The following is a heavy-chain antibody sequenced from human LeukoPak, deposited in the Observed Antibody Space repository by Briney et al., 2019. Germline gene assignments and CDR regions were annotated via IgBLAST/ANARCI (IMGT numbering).Heavy chain of an antibody. J-gene: IGHJ4*02. Sequence: PSETLSLTCTVSGGSISSYYWSWIRQPPGKGLEWIGYIYYSGSTNYNPSLKSRVTISVDTSKNRFSLKLSSVTAADTAVYYCARRSGIYDSSGGLDYWGQGTLVTVSS. CDR1: GGSISSYY. CDR2: IYYSGST. D-gene: IGHD3-22*01. V-gene: IGHV4-59*08. CDR3: ARRSGIYDSSGGLDY.